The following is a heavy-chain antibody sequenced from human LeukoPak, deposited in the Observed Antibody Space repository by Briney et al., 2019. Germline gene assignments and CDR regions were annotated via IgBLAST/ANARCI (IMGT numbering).Heavy chain of an antibody. J-gene: IGHJ4*02. Sequence: SETLSLTCTVSGGSISSSSYYWGWIRQPPGKGLEWIGSIYYSGSTYYNPSLKSRVTISVDTSKNQFSLKLSSVTAADTAVYYCARRGSSGYGPYYFDYWGQGTLVTVSS. CDR3: ARRGSSGYGPYYFDY. CDR2: IYYSGST. D-gene: IGHD3-22*01. V-gene: IGHV4-39*01. CDR1: GGSISSSSYY.